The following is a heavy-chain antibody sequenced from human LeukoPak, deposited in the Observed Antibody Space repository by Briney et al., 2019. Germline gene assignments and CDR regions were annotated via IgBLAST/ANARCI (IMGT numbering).Heavy chain of an antibody. CDR2: INPSGGST. J-gene: IGHJ3*02. Sequence: ASMKVSCKASGYTFTSYYMHWVRQAPGQGLEWMGIINPSGGSTSYAQKFQGRVTMTRDTSTSTVYMELSSLRSEDTAVYYCARDRRAYYYDSSGYYYAPSAFDIWGQGTMVTVSS. V-gene: IGHV1-46*01. D-gene: IGHD3-22*01. CDR1: GYTFTSYY. CDR3: ARDRRAYYYDSSGYYYAPSAFDI.